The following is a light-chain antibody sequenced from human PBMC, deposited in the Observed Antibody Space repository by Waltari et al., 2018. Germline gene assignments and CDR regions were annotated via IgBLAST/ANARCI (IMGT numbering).Light chain of an antibody. Sequence: QSTLTQPASVSGSPGQSITISCTGTNSDVGGPNYVHWYQQLPGKAPKLMIYDVNKWPSGVSNRFSGSKSGNTASLTISGLQAEDEADYYCSSYTNRDTHVIFGGGTKLTVL. CDR1: NSDVGGPNY. V-gene: IGLV2-14*03. CDR3: SSYTNRDTHVI. CDR2: DVN. J-gene: IGLJ2*01.